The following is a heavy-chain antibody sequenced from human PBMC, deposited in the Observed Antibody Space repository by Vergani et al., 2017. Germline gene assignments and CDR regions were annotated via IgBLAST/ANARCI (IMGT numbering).Heavy chain of an antibody. CDR1: GGSISSGGYY. V-gene: IGHV4-31*03. Sequence: QVQLQESGPGLVKPSQTLSLTCTVSGGSISSGGYYWSWIRQHPGKGLEWIGEIYHSGSTNYNPSLKSRVTISVDKSKNQFSLKLSSMTAADTAVYYCASNGYYCLDYWGRGTLVTVSS. J-gene: IGHJ4*02. D-gene: IGHD3-22*01. CDR2: IYHSGST. CDR3: ASNGYYCLDY.